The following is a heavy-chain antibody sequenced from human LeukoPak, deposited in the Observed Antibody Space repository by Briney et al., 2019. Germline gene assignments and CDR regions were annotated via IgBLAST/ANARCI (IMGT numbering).Heavy chain of an antibody. Sequence: ASVKVSCKVSGYTLTELSMHWVRQAPGKGLEWMGGFDPEDGETIYAQKFQGRVTMTEDTSTDTAYMELNSLRAEDTAVYYCATVYSSGWYNGFDYWGQGTLVTVSS. V-gene: IGHV1-24*01. CDR2: FDPEDGET. J-gene: IGHJ4*02. D-gene: IGHD6-19*01. CDR3: ATVYSSGWYNGFDY. CDR1: GYTLTELS.